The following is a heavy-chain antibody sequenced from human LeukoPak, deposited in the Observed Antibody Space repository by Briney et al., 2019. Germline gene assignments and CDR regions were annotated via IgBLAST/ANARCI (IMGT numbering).Heavy chain of an antibody. J-gene: IGHJ3*02. CDR1: GFTFSSYA. Sequence: PGGSLRLSCAASGFTFSSYAMHWVRQAPGKGLEWVAVISYDGSNKYYADSVKGRFTISRDNSKNTLYLQMNSLRAEDTAVYYCARDRVYDLVLLRNASDIWGQGTMVTVSS. CDR2: ISYDGSNK. CDR3: ARDRVYDLVLLRNASDI. D-gene: IGHD3-16*01. V-gene: IGHV3-30-3*01.